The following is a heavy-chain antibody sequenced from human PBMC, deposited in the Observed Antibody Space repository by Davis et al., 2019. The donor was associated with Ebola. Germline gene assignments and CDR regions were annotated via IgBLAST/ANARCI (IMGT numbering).Heavy chain of an antibody. CDR2: INPSGGST. Sequence: ASVKVSCKASGYTFTSYYMHWVRQAPGQGLEWMGIINPSGGSTSYAQKLQGRVTITADKSTSTAYMELSSLRSEDTAVYYCARDPAIALYYYYGMDVWGQGTTVTVSS. J-gene: IGHJ6*02. CDR3: ARDPAIALYYYYGMDV. CDR1: GYTFTSYY. D-gene: IGHD3-22*01. V-gene: IGHV1-46*01.